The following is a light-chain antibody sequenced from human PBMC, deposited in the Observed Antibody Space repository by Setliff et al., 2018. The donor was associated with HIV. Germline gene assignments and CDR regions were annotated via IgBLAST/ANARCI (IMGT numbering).Light chain of an antibody. CDR1: SSDVGSYDL. Sequence: QSALTQPASVSGSPGQSITISCTGTSSDVGSYDLVSWYQQHPGKAPKVMIYEVSKRPSGVSHRFSGSKSGNTASLTISGLQAEDEAEYYCCSYAGSSTFVFGTGTKVTVL. J-gene: IGLJ1*01. CDR2: EVS. CDR3: CSYAGSSTFV. V-gene: IGLV2-23*02.